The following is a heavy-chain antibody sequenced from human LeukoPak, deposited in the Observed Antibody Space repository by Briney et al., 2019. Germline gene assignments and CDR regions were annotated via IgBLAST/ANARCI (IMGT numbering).Heavy chain of an antibody. D-gene: IGHD3-16*01. CDR2: IWYDGSNK. V-gene: IGHV3-33*01. J-gene: IGHJ3*02. CDR3: ARDGPPGGAFDI. Sequence: GGSLRLSCAASGFTFSNYGMHWVRQAPGKGLEWVAVIWYDGSNKYYADSVKGRFTISRDNSKNTLYLQMNSLRAEDTAVYYCARDGPPGGAFDIWGQGTMVTVSS. CDR1: GFTFSNYG.